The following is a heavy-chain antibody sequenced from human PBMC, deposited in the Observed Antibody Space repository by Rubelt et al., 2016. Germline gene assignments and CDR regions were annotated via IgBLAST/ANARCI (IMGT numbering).Heavy chain of an antibody. Sequence: QVQLQEWGAGLLKPSETLSLTCAVYGGSFSGYYWSWIRQPPGKGLEWIGEINHSGSTNYNPSLKSRVTISVDTSMNQFSRKLSSVTAADTAVYYGSRAVDFWSGYPFDYWGQGTLVTVSS. CDR3: SRAVDFWSGYPFDY. V-gene: IGHV4-34*01. CDR1: GGSFSGYY. CDR2: INHSGST. J-gene: IGHJ4*02. D-gene: IGHD3-3*01.